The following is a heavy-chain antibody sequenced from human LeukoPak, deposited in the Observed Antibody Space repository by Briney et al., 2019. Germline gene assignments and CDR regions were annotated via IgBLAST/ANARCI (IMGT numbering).Heavy chain of an antibody. CDR2: INTYNGNT. D-gene: IGHD5-24*01. CDR3: AREGGWLTARTRSYYYYYMDV. CDR1: GYTFTSYG. V-gene: IGHV1-18*01. Sequence: ASVKVSCKASGYTFTSYGISWVRQAPGQGLEWMGWINTYNGNTNYAQKLQGRVTMTTDTSTSTADMELSSLRSEDTAVYYCAREGGWLTARTRSYYYYYMDVWGKGTTVTISS. J-gene: IGHJ6*03.